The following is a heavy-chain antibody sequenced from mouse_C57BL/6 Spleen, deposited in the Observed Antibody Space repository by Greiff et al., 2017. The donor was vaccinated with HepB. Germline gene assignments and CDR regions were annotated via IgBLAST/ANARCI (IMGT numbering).Heavy chain of an antibody. D-gene: IGHD2-2*01. J-gene: IGHJ4*01. Sequence: EVQLVESGGGLVQPKGSLKLSCAASGFSFNTYAMNWVRQAPGKGLEWVARIRSKSNNYATYYADSVKDRFTISRDDSESMLYLQMNNLKTEDTAMYYCVRVNRGYAMDYWGQGTSVTVSS. V-gene: IGHV10-1*01. CDR2: IRSKSNNYAT. CDR1: GFSFNTYA. CDR3: VRVNRGYAMDY.